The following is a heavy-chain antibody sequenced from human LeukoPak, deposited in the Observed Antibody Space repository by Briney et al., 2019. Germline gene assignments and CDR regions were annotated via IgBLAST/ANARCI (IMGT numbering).Heavy chain of an antibody. D-gene: IGHD3-10*01. CDR1: GYTFTSYA. CDR3: ARDFAYYGSGSHDY. Sequence: ASVKVSCKASGYTFTSYAMHWVRQAPGQRLEWMGWINAGNGNTKYSQEFQGRVTITRDTSASTAYMELSSLRSEDMAVYYCARDFAYYGSGSHDYWGQGTLVTVSS. J-gene: IGHJ4*02. CDR2: INAGNGNT. V-gene: IGHV1-3*03.